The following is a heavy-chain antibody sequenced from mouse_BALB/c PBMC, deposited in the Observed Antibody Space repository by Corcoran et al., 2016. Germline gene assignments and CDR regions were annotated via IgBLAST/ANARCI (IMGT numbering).Heavy chain of an antibody. CDR3: ARVPVTTATDFDV. CDR2: IDPANGNT. Sequence: EVQLQQSGAELVKPGASVKLSCTASGFNIKDTYMHWVKQRPEQGLEWIGRIDPANGNTKYDPKFQGKATITADTSSNTAYLQLSSLTSEDTAVYYCARVPVTTATDFDVWGAGTTVTVSS. D-gene: IGHD1-2*01. J-gene: IGHJ1*01. CDR1: GFNIKDTY. V-gene: IGHV14-3*02.